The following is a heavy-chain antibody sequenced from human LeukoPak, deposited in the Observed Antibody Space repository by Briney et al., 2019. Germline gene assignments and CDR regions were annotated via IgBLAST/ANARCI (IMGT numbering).Heavy chain of an antibody. CDR2: IKPKTDDGTT. D-gene: IGHD3-16*02. CDR1: GFIFSKAW. CDR3: TSALNLVLGELSGY. J-gene: IGHJ4*02. Sequence: PGGSLRLSCAASGFIFSKAWMAWVRQAPGKGLEWVGHIKPKTDDGTTDYAAPVKGRFTISRDDSKSTLYLQMNSLNTEDTAVYFCTSALNLVLGELSGYWGQGTLVTVSS. V-gene: IGHV3-15*01.